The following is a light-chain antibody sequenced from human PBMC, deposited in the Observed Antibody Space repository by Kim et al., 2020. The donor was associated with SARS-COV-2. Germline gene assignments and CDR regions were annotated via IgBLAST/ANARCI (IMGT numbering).Light chain of an antibody. Sequence: SPGERASLSCRASQSVSNYLAWYQQKPGQTPRRLLYDASNRATGIPSRFSGSGSGTDFTLTIRSLEPEDFAVYYCQQRNKWPPLLFRGGTKVDLK. J-gene: IGKJ4*01. CDR2: DAS. CDR3: QQRNKWPPLL. V-gene: IGKV3-11*01. CDR1: QSVSNY.